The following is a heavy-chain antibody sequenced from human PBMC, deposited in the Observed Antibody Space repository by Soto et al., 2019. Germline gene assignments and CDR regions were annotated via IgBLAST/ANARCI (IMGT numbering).Heavy chain of an antibody. CDR1: GGSISSGDYY. Sequence: PSETLSLICTVSGGSISSGDYYWSWIRQPPGKGLEWIGYIYYSGSTYYNPSLKSRVTISVDTSKNQFSLKLSSVTAADTAVYYCARMKAFWSGQADYWGQGTLVTVSS. CDR2: IYYSGST. V-gene: IGHV4-30-4*01. D-gene: IGHD3-3*01. CDR3: ARMKAFWSGQADY. J-gene: IGHJ4*02.